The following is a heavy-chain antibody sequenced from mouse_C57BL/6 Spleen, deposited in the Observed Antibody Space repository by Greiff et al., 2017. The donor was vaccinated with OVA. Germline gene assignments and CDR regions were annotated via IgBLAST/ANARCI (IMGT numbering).Heavy chain of an antibody. J-gene: IGHJ2*01. V-gene: IGHV5-17*01. CDR3: ARGDYGYFDY. CDR2: ISSGSSTI. Sequence: EVKLQESGGGLVKPGGSLKLSCAASGFTFSDYGMHWVRQAPEKGLEWVAYISSGSSTIYYADTVKGRFTISRDNAKNTLFLQMTSLRSEDTAMYYCARGDYGYFDYWGQGTTLTVSS. CDR1: GFTFSDYG. D-gene: IGHD2-4*01.